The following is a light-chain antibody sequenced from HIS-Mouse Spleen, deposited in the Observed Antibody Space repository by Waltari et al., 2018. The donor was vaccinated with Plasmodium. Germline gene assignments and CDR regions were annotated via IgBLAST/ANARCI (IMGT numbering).Light chain of an antibody. J-gene: IGLJ2*01. Sequence: SYELTQPPSVSVSPGQTASITCSGDKLGDKYACWYQQKPGQSPVLVIYQDSKRPSGIPEGFSGSNSGNTATLTISGTQAIDEADYYCQAWDSSTVVFGGGTKLTVL. V-gene: IGLV3-1*01. CDR2: QDS. CDR3: QAWDSSTVV. CDR1: KLGDKY.